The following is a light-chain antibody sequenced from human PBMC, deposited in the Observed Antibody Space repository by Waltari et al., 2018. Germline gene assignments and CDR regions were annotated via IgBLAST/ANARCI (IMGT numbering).Light chain of an antibody. CDR3: QQSSSTPQT. V-gene: IGKV1-39*01. CDR2: AAF. Sequence: DIQMTQSPSSLSASVGDRVTITCRASQNIDRYLNWYQQKPGKAAQLLIYAAFSLQGGVPSRFSGSGSGTDFTLTISSLQPEDFATYYCQQSSSTPQTFGQGTKVEIK. CDR1: QNIDRY. J-gene: IGKJ2*01.